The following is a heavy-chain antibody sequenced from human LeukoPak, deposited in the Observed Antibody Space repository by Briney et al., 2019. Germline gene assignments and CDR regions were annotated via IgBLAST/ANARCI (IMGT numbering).Heavy chain of an antibody. CDR1: GFTFSNYW. J-gene: IGHJ4*02. CDR2: IKVDGSEK. V-gene: IGHV3-7*03. D-gene: IGHD1-1*01. Sequence: GGSLRLSCAASGFTFSNYWMSWVRQAPGKGLEWVANIKVDGSEKYYLDSVKGRFTISRDNAKNSVYLQVNSLRTEDTAVYYCARKTGMTGEAFDYWGQGTLVTASS. CDR3: ARKTGMTGEAFDY.